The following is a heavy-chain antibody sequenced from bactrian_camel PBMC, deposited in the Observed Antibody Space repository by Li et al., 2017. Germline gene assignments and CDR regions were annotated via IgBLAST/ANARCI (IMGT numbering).Heavy chain of an antibody. Sequence: HVQLVESGGGSVQAGGSLRLSCTAPGFTSYSCAIDWYRQAAGKRREWVSTISFDGRALYADSVKGRFTIPKDVTKDTVYLQMGSLKPEDTATYYCAAEPLCVATGLGLVKVTYHRWGQGTQVTVS. CDR3: AAEPLCVATGLGLVKVTYHR. V-gene: IGHV3S55*01. CDR1: GFTSYSCA. CDR2: ISFDGRA. J-gene: IGHJ4*01. D-gene: IGHD5*01.